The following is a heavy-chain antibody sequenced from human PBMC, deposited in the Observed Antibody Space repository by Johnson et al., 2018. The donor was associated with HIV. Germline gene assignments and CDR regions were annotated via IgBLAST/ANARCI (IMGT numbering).Heavy chain of an antibody. CDR1: GFTFDDYA. V-gene: IGHV3-9*01. J-gene: IGHJ3*02. Sequence: VQLVESGGALVQPGRSLRLSCAASGFTFDDYAMHWVRQAPGKGLEWVSGISWNSGNKGYVDSVKGRFTISRDNAKNSLYLQMNSLRTEDTAFYYCARVRSGRENVFDIWGQGTVVTVSS. CDR3: ARVRSGRENVFDI. CDR2: ISWNSGNK. D-gene: IGHD1-26*01.